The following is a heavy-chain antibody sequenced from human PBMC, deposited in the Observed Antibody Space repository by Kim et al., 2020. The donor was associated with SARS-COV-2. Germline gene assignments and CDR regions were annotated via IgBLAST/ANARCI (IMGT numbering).Heavy chain of an antibody. D-gene: IGHD5-18*01. CDR2: IYTSGST. CDR1: GGSISSYY. CDR3: AGLNRSYGMGWYYGMDV. J-gene: IGHJ6*02. V-gene: IGHV4-4*07. Sequence: SETLSLTCTVSGGSISSYYWSWIRQPAGKGLEWIGRIYTSGSTNYNPSLKSRVTMSVDTSKNQFSLKLSSVTAADTAVYYCAGLNRSYGMGWYYGMDVWGQGTTVTVSS.